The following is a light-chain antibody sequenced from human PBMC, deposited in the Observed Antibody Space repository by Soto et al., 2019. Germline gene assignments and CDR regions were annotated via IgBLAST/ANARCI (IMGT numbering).Light chain of an antibody. Sequence: DIVMTQSPLSLPVTPGEPATISCRSSQSLLHSNGYNYLDWYLQKPGQSPQLLIFLGSSRASGVPDRFRGSGSGTDFTLTISRVEAEDVGFYYCMQALQAPLTFGRGTRVEIK. V-gene: IGKV2-28*01. CDR2: LGS. CDR3: MQALQAPLT. CDR1: QSLLHSNGYNY. J-gene: IGKJ1*01.